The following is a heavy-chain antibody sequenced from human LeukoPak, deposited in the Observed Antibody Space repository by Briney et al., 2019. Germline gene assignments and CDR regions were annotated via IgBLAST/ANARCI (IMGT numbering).Heavy chain of an antibody. CDR1: GFTFSGYS. CDR2: ISSSSSYI. V-gene: IGHV3-21*01. J-gene: IGHJ3*02. Sequence: GGSLRLSCAASGFTFSGYSINWVRQAPGKGLEWVSSISSSSSYIYYADSVKGRFTISRDNAKNSLYLQMNSLRAEDTAVYYCARGLRPRLWFGGEHDAFDIWGQGTMVTVSS. D-gene: IGHD3-10*01. CDR3: ARGLRPRLWFGGEHDAFDI.